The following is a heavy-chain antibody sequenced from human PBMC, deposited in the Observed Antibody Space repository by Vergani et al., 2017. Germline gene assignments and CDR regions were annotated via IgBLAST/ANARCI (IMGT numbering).Heavy chain of an antibody. CDR3: AKGIAAAAYYFDY. CDR1: GFTFDGYA. D-gene: IGHD6-13*01. Sequence: EVQLVESGGGLVQPGRSLRLSCAASGFTFDGYAMHWVRQAPGKGLEWVSGISWNSGSIGYADSVKGRFTISRDNAKNSLYMQMNSLRAEDTALYYCAKGIAAAAYYFDYWGQGTLVTVSS. CDR2: ISWNSGSI. V-gene: IGHV3-9*01. J-gene: IGHJ4*02.